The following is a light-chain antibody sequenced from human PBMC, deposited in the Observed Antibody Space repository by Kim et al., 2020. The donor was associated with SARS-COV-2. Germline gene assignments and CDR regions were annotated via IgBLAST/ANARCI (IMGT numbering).Light chain of an antibody. CDR3: QQSYRTPPT. Sequence: SASVGDRVTITCRASQSISSYLNWYQQKPGKAPKLLIYAASSLQSGVPSRFSGSGSGTDFTLTISSLQPEDFATYYCQQSYRTPPTFGQGTKLEI. V-gene: IGKV1-39*01. CDR2: AAS. CDR1: QSISSY. J-gene: IGKJ2*01.